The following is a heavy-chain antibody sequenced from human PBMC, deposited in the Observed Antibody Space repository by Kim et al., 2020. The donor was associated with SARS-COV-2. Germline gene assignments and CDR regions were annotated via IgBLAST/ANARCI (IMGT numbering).Heavy chain of an antibody. CDR3: AKDLSALPWYYGSGKDY. CDR2: ISGDGGST. CDR1: GFTFDDYA. J-gene: IGHJ4*02. Sequence: GGSLRLSCAASGFTFDDYAMHWVRQAPGKGLEWVSLISGDGGSTYYADSVKGRFTISRDNSKNSLYLQMNSLRTEDTALYYCAKDLSALPWYYGSGKDYWGQGTLVTVSS. V-gene: IGHV3-43*02. D-gene: IGHD3-10*01.